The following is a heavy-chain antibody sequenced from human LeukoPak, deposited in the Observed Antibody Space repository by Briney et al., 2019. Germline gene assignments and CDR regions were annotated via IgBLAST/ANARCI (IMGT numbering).Heavy chain of an antibody. J-gene: IGHJ5*02. V-gene: IGHV1-18*01. CDR1: GYTFTSYG. CDR3: AREGGVVPAAIDWFDP. D-gene: IGHD2-2*01. CDR2: ISAYNGNT. Sequence: ASVKVSCKASGYTFTSYGISWVRQAPGQGLEWMGWISAYNGNTNYAQKLQGRVTMTTYTSTSTAYMELRSLRSDDTAVYYCAREGGVVPAAIDWFDPWGQGTLVTVSS.